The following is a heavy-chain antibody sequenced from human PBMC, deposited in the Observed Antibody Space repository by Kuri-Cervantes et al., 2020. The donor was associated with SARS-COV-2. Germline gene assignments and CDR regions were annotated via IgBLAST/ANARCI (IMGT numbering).Heavy chain of an antibody. J-gene: IGHJ6*03. CDR2: ITHRGDT. V-gene: IGHV4-34*01. CDR3: ARGPGYNGYYYMDV. Sequence: GSLSLSCAVYGGSFNTYYWAWIRQPPGKGLERIGEITHRGDTIYNMSLKSRVTISVDTSKRQFSLDLRSVTAADTAIYYCARGPGYNGYYYMDVWGNRTTVTVSS. CDR1: GGSFNTYY. D-gene: IGHD5-24*01.